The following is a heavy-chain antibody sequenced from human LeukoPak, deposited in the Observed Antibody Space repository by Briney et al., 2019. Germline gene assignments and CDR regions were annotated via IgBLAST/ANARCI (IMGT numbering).Heavy chain of an antibody. CDR3: ARAVVVPVTKTLYYMDV. D-gene: IGHD2-2*01. V-gene: IGHV4-34*01. CDR1: VGSFSGYY. Sequence: SETLSLTCAVYVGSFSGYYWSWILQPPGKGLESIGEINHSGSTNYNPSLKSRVTISVDTSKNQFSLKLSSVTAADTAVYYCARAVVVPVTKTLYYMDVWGKGTTVTVSS. CDR2: INHSGST. J-gene: IGHJ6*03.